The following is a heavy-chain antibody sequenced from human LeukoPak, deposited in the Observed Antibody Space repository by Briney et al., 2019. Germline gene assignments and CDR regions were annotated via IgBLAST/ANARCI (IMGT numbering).Heavy chain of an antibody. J-gene: IGHJ5*02. D-gene: IGHD1-26*01. CDR1: GGSISSYY. V-gene: IGHV4-59*01. Sequence: SETLSLTCTVSGGSISSYYWSWIRQPPGKGLEWIGYIYYSGNTNYNPSLKSRVTISLDTSKNQFSLKLSSVTAADTAMYFCARIPLISPGKNWFDPWGQGTLVTVSS. CDR3: ARIPLISPGKNWFDP. CDR2: IYYSGNT.